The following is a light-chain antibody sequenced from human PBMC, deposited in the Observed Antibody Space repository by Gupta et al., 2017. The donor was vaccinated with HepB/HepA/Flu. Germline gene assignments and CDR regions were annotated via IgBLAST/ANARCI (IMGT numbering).Light chain of an antibody. J-gene: IGLJ1*01. CDR3: GSYSRSNTPYV. CDR2: DVN. Sequence: QSALTQPASVSGSLGQSITISCTGTSSDVGGYNYVSWYQQHPGKVPKVISYDVNNRPSGVSNRFSGSKSGNTASLTISGLQAEDETDYYCGSYSRSNTPYVFGSGTKVIV. V-gene: IGLV2-14*03. CDR1: SSDVGGYNY.